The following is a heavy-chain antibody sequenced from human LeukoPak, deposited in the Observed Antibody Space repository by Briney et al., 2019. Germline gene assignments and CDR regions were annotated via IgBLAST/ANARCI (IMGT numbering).Heavy chain of an antibody. D-gene: IGHD3-16*01. CDR3: TRDSSDYGRFDY. CDR2: ISTDGSFT. Sequence: GGSLRLSCAASGFTFSNYLMHWVRQTPGKGLVWISRISTDGSFTNYADSVRGRFTISRDNVKKSLYLQMNSLRVEDTALYYCTRDSSDYGRFDYWGQGALVTVSS. CDR1: GFTFSNYL. J-gene: IGHJ4*02. V-gene: IGHV3-74*01.